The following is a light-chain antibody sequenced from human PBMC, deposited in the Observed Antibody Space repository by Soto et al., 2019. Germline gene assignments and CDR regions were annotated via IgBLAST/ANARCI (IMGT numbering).Light chain of an antibody. CDR1: QSLLLQSNGFNY. Sequence: DIVMTQSPLSLPVTPGEPASISCRASQSLLLQSNGFNYVDWYLQRPGQPPQLLIYLGSNRAPGVPDRFSGSGSGTDFTLKINRVEAEDVGTYYCMQALQSLTFGQGTRLEIK. J-gene: IGKJ5*01. CDR3: MQALQSLT. V-gene: IGKV2-28*01. CDR2: LGS.